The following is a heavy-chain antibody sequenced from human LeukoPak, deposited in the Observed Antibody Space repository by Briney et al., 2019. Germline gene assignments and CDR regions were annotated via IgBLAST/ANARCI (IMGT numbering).Heavy chain of an antibody. J-gene: IGHJ4*02. CDR2: ISYDGSNK. CDR1: GFTFRSYG. D-gene: IGHD2-8*02. Sequence: GGSLRLSCAASGFTFRSYGMHWVRHAPGKGLEWVAVISYDGSNKYYADPVKGRFTISRDNSKNTLYLQMNSLRAEDTAVYYCARTPRTEWGQGTLVTVSS. CDR3: ARTPRTE. V-gene: IGHV3-30*03.